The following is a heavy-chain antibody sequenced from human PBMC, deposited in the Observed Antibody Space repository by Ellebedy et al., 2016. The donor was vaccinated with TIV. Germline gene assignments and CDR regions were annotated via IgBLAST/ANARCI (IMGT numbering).Heavy chain of an antibody. CDR3: ATVPGVIDLSEDAFDI. CDR1: GFTFSSYG. V-gene: IGHV3-30*03. CDR2: ISYDGSNK. D-gene: IGHD3-22*01. J-gene: IGHJ3*02. Sequence: GESLKISXAASGFTFSSYGMHWVRQAPGKGLEWVAVISYDGSNKYYADSVKGRFTISRDNSKNTLYLQMNSLRAEDTAVYYCATVPGVIDLSEDAFDIWGQGTMVTVSS.